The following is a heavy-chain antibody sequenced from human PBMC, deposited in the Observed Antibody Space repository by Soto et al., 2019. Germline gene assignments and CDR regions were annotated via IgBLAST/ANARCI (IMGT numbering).Heavy chain of an antibody. Sequence: GSLRLSCAASGFTFSSYAMSWVRQAPGKGLEWVSAISGSGGSTYYADSVKGRFTISRDNSKNTLCLQMNSLRAEDTAVYYCAKDQDSYGPYYYGMDVWGQGTTVTVSS. J-gene: IGHJ6*02. D-gene: IGHD5-18*01. V-gene: IGHV3-23*01. CDR1: GFTFSSYA. CDR3: AKDQDSYGPYYYGMDV. CDR2: ISGSGGST.